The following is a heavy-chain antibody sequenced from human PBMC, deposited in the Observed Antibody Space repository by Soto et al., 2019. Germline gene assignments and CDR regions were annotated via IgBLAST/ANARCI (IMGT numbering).Heavy chain of an antibody. V-gene: IGHV3-7*05. J-gene: IGHJ4*02. Sequence: GGSLRLSCAASGFTFSSYWMSWVRQAPGKGLEWVANIKQDGSEKYYVDAVKGRFTISRDNAKNSLYLQMNSLRAEDTAVYYCARELDRWARLTDYWGQGTLVTVSS. CDR2: IKQDGSEK. CDR1: GFTFSSYW. D-gene: IGHD3-3*01. CDR3: ARELDRWARLTDY.